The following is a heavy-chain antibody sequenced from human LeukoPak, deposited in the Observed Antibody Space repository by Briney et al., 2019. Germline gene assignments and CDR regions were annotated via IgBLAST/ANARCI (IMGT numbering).Heavy chain of an antibody. V-gene: IGHV3-33*01. CDR2: IWYDGSNK. CDR1: GFTFSSYG. D-gene: IGHD6-19*01. J-gene: IGHJ5*01. CDR3: ARDAGYTSGWEFDF. Sequence: GGSLRLSCAASGFTFSSYGMHWVRQAPGKGLEWVALIWYDGSNKYYADSVKGRFTISRDNSKNTLYLQMNSLRAEDTGVYYCARDAGYTSGWEFDFWGQGTLVTVSS.